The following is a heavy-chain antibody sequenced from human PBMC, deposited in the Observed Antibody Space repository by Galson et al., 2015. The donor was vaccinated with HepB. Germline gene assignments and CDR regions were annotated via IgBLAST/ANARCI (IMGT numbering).Heavy chain of an antibody. CDR1: GFTFSSYA. D-gene: IGHD2-2*01. V-gene: IGHV3-23*01. Sequence: SLRLSCAASGFTFSSYAMSWVRQAPGKGLEWVSAISGSGGSTYYADSVKGRFTISRDNSKNTLYLQMNSLRAEDTAVYYCAKWEYGYCSSTSCYRYFDYWGQGTLVTVSS. CDR2: ISGSGGST. J-gene: IGHJ4*02. CDR3: AKWEYGYCSSTSCYRYFDY.